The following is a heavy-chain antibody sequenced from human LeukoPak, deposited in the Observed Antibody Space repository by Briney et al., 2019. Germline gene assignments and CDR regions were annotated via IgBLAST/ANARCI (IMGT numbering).Heavy chain of an antibody. J-gene: IGHJ4*02. Sequence: GGSLRLSCAASGFSIKTYSMTWVRQAPGKGLERVSTISSSGGYIYYADSVKGRFTISRDTAKNSLYLQMNSLRVEDTAVYNCARLRDTLTSASDYWGQGTLVTVSS. CDR2: ISSSGGYI. D-gene: IGHD3-16*01. V-gene: IGHV3-21*01. CDR3: ARLRDTLTSASDY. CDR1: GFSIKTYS.